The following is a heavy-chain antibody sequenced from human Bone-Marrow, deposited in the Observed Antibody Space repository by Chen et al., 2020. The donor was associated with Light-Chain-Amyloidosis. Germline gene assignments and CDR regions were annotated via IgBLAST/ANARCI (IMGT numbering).Heavy chain of an antibody. CDR1: GYTFTGYY. Sequence: QVQLVQSVSEVKKPGASVTVSCRASGYTFTGYYIHWVRQAPGQGLEWMGRIDPKSGDTNYAQKFQGRVTMTGDATITAAHMELTNLRYDDTAVYYCATAPSYWYGDWGQGTLVTVSS. CDR3: ATAPSYWYGD. V-gene: IGHV1-2*06. CDR2: IDPKSGDT. D-gene: IGHD3-10*01. J-gene: IGHJ4*02.